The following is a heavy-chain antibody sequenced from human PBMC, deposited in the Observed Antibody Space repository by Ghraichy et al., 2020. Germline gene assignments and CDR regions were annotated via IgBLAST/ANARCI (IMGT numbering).Heavy chain of an antibody. CDR2: ISGSGGST. CDR3: AKDFDYVVWSGTFG. D-gene: IGHD3-3*01. J-gene: IGHJ4*01. CDR1: GFTFSSYA. V-gene: IGHV3-23*01. Sequence: GGSLRLSCAASGFTFSSYAMSWVRQAPGKGLEWVSAISGSGGSTYYADSVKGRFTISRDNSKNTLYLQMNSLRAEDTAVYYCAKDFDYVVWSGTFGWGQGCLVTVSP.